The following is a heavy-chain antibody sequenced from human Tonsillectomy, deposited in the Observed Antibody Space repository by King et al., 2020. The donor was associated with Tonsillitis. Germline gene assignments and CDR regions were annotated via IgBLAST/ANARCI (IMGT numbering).Heavy chain of an antibody. D-gene: IGHD1-14*01. CDR1: DGSLSSKTYY. CDR2: IYYSGST. V-gene: IGHV4-39*01. J-gene: IGHJ5*02. Sequence: QLQESGPGLVKPSETLSLTCTVSDGSLSSKTYYWGWIRQPPGKGLEWIGNIYYSGSTYYNPSLKSRVTISVDTSKKQFSLKMTSVTAADTAVYYCARTYNATAVDPWGQGTLVTVSS. CDR3: ARTYNATAVDP.